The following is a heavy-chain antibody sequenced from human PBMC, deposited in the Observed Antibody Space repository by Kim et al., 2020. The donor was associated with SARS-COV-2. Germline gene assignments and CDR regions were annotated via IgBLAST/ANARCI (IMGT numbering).Heavy chain of an antibody. Sequence: GESLKISCEASGFSFSRQAMTWVRQAPGKGLEWVSALGGGGESTYYADSVRGRFTISRDIPTNTLYLHMSSLRVEDTAIYYCAKLKTMLQGVNYFDSWGQGILVTVSA. CDR2: LGGGGEST. J-gene: IGHJ4*02. D-gene: IGHD3-10*01. CDR1: GFSFSRQA. V-gene: IGHV3-23*01. CDR3: AKLKTMLQGVNYFDS.